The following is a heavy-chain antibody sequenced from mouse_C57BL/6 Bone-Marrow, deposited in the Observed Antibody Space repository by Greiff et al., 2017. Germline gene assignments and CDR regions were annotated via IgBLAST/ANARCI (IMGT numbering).Heavy chain of an antibody. D-gene: IGHD2-2*01. CDR2: IYPRSGNT. CDR3: ARVRGIYRDLWLRGGFDY. CDR1: GYTFTSYG. J-gene: IGHJ2*01. Sequence: QVQLQQSGAELARPGASVKLSCKASGYTFTSYGISWVKQRTGQGLEWIGEIYPRSGNTYYNEKFKGKATLTADKSSSTAYMELRSLTSEDAAVYCCARVRGIYRDLWLRGGFDYWGQGTTLTVSS. V-gene: IGHV1-81*01.